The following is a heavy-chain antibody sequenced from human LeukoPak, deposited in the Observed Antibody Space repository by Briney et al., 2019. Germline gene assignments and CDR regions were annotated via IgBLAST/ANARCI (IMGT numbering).Heavy chain of an antibody. CDR2: VRGSGGST. J-gene: IGHJ6*02. D-gene: IGHD6-13*01. Sequence: GGSLRLSCAASGFTFSSYGMNWVRQAPGKGLEWVSGVRGSGGSTYYIDSVKGRFTISRDNSKNTLYLQMNSLRAEDTAVYYCAKDSAKSRMAAPGYYYGMDVWGQGTTVTVSS. CDR3: AKDSAKSRMAAPGYYYGMDV. CDR1: GFTFSSYG. V-gene: IGHV3-23*01.